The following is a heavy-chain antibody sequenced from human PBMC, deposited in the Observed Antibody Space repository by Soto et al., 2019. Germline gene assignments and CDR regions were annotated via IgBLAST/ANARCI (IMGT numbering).Heavy chain of an antibody. CDR3: AIPPPIEVAGPDY. CDR1: GGSISGSPYH. V-gene: IGHV4-39*02. CDR2: IGDDGRV. Sequence: SETLSLTCTVSGGSISGSPYHWGWIRQPPGKGLEWIGSIGDDGRVYYNPSLRGRATLLVDTSNNRLSLNLNSVTAADTAVYYCAIPPPIEVAGPDYWGQGILVTVSS. J-gene: IGHJ4*02. D-gene: IGHD3-22*01.